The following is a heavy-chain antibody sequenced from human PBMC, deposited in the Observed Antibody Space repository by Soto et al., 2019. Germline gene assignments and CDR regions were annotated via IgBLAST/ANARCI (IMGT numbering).Heavy chain of an antibody. CDR1: GGSFSGYY. CDR2: INHSGST. D-gene: IGHD2-15*01. CDR3: ARLRIAWFDP. Sequence: PSETLSLTCAVYGGSFSGYYWSWIRQPPGKGLEWIGEINHSGSTNYNPSLKSRVTISVDTSKNQFSLKLSSVTAADTAVYYCARLRIAWFDPWGQGTLVTSPQ. V-gene: IGHV4-34*01. J-gene: IGHJ5*02.